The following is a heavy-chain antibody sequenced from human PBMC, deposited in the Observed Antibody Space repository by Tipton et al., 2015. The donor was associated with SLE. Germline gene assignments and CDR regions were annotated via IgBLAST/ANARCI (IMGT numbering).Heavy chain of an antibody. D-gene: IGHD5/OR15-5a*01. CDR3: ARVPRGRLYEGFDY. Sequence: SLRLSCAASGFTFDDYGMSWVRQAPGKGLEWVSGINWNGGSTGYADSVKGRFTISRDNAKNSLYLQMNSLRAEDTAVYYCARVPRGRLYEGFDYWGQGTRVTVSS. CDR1: GFTFDDYG. J-gene: IGHJ4*02. V-gene: IGHV3-20*04. CDR2: INWNGGST.